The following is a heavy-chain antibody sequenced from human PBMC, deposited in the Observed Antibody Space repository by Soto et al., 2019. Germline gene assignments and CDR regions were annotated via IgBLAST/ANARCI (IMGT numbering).Heavy chain of an antibody. J-gene: IGHJ4*02. CDR3: VRHGNGTPFYFDF. D-gene: IGHD1-1*01. CDR1: GYRFINYW. CDR2: IDPSDSYT. V-gene: IGHV5-10-1*03. Sequence: EVQLVQSGAEVKKPGESLRLSCQGSGYRFINYWISWVRQMPGKGLEWVGRIDPSDSYTVYSPSFQGLVTISIDTAINTAFLEWRSLQASDTAMYYCVRHGNGTPFYFDFWGRGTLVPVSS.